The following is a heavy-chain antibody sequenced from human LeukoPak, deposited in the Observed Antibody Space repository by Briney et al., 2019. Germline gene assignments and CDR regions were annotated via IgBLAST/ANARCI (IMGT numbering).Heavy chain of an antibody. D-gene: IGHD3-22*01. CDR1: GGSISSGGYS. CDR2: IYHSGST. Sequence: SQTLSLTCAVSGGSISSGGYSWSWIRQPPGKGLEWIGYIYHSGSTYYNPSLKSRVTISVDRSKNQFSLKLSSVTAADTAVYYCARGRSGYYYLNYYYGMDVWGQGTTVTVPS. J-gene: IGHJ6*02. V-gene: IGHV4-30-2*01. CDR3: ARGRSGYYYLNYYYGMDV.